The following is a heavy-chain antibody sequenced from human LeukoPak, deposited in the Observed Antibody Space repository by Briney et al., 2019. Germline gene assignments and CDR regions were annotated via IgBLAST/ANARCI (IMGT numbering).Heavy chain of an antibody. CDR3: ARASPSWVFDF. CDR1: GGSISSYY. V-gene: IGHV4-59*01. CDR2: VYYTGST. J-gene: IGHJ4*02. Sequence: SETLSLTCTVSGGSISSYYWSWIRQPPGKGLEWIGYVYYTGSTDYNPSLKSRVTILLDMSKNQFSLKLSSVTAADTAVYYCARASPSWVFDFWGQGTLVTVSS. D-gene: IGHD7-27*01.